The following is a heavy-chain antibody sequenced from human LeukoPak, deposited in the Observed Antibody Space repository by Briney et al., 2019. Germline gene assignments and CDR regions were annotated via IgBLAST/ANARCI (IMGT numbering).Heavy chain of an antibody. CDR3: ARGAYGSGSLSWSDP. J-gene: IGHJ5*02. CDR2: IYASGST. V-gene: IGHV4-4*07. Sequence: SETLSLTCTVSGGSISSYYWSWIRQPAGKGLEWIGRIYASGSTNYNPSLKSRVTILVDKSNNQVSLKVSSVTAADTAVYYCARGAYGSGSLSWSDPWGQGTLVIVSS. D-gene: IGHD3-10*01. CDR1: GGSISSYY.